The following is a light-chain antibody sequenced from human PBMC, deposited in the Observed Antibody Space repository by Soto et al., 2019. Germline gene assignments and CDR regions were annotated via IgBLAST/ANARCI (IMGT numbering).Light chain of an antibody. CDR3: QQANSFPIS. CDR2: GAS. CDR1: QNIRNW. J-gene: IGKJ5*01. Sequence: DIQMTQSPSTLSASVGDSVTITCRASQNIRNWLAWYQQKPGKAPKLLIYGASSLQSGVPSRFSGSGSGTDFTLTISNLQPEDFATYYCQQANSFPISFGQGTRLEI. V-gene: IGKV1-12*01.